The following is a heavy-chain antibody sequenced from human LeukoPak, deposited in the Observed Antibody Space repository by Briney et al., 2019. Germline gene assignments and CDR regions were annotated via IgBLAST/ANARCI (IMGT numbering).Heavy chain of an antibody. J-gene: IGHJ5*02. CDR3: ARLRYSSGWYEFGRPFDP. D-gene: IGHD6-19*01. Sequence: SETLSLTCTVSGGSISSYYWNWIRQPPGKGLEWIGEINHSGGTNYNPSLKSRVTISVDTSKNQFSLKLSSVTAADTAVYYCARLRYSSGWYEFGRPFDPWGQGTLVTVSS. V-gene: IGHV4-34*01. CDR1: GGSISSYY. CDR2: INHSGGT.